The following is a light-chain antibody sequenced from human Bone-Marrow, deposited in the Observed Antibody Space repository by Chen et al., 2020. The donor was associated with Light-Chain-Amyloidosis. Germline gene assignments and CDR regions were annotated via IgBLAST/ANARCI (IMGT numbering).Light chain of an antibody. CDR2: HTS. J-gene: IGKJ4*01. Sequence: EIVLTQSPGTLSLSPGDRATLSCRASQSVHNNYVAWYQQRPDQPPTLLIFHTSTRAADIPDRFSGSGSETDFALTISSLEPEDFAVYFCQQYGTSPLTFGGGSKVEIK. CDR3: QQYGTSPLT. CDR1: QSVHNNY. V-gene: IGKV3-20*01.